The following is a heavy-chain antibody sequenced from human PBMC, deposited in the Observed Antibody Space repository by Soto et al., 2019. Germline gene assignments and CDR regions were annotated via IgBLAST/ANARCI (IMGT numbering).Heavy chain of an antibody. CDR2: TSSSSSYI. CDR1: GFTFSSYS. Sequence: GGSLRLSCAASGFTFSSYSMNWVRQAPGKGLEWVSSTSSSSSYIYYADSVKGRFTSTRDNAKNSLYLQMNSLRAEDTAVYYCERETKQDAFDIWGQGTMVTVSS. V-gene: IGHV3-21*01. J-gene: IGHJ3*02. CDR3: ERETKQDAFDI.